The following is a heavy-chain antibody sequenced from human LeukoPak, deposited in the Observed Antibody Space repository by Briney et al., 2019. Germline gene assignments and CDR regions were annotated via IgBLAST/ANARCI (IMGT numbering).Heavy chain of an antibody. CDR2: INHSGST. Sequence: SETLSLTCTVSGGSISSYYWSWIRQPPGKGLEWIGEINHSGSTNYNPSLKSRVTISVDTSKNQFSLKLSSVTAADTAVYYCARDGTAGFQHWGQGTLVTVSS. CDR1: GGSISSYY. CDR3: ARDGTAGFQH. D-gene: IGHD1-1*01. J-gene: IGHJ1*01. V-gene: IGHV4-34*01.